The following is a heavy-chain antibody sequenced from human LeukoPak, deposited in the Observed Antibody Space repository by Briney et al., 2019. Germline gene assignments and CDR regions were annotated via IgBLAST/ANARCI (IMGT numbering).Heavy chain of an antibody. CDR3: ASLGSGWPN. CDR1: GFTFSSYE. CDR2: ISSSGSTI. J-gene: IGHJ4*02. V-gene: IGHV3-48*03. Sequence: PGGSLRLSCAASGFTFSSYEMNWFRQAPGKGLEWASYISSSGSTIYYADSVKGRFTISRDNAKNSLYLQMNSLRAEDTAVYYCASLGSGWPNWGQGTLVTVSS. D-gene: IGHD6-19*01.